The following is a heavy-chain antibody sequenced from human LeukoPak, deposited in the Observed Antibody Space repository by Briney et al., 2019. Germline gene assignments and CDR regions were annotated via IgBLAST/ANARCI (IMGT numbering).Heavy chain of an antibody. CDR2: LYYSGST. V-gene: IGHV4-39*01. D-gene: IGHD2-21*01. CDR3: TRHAPYFGDAPYYCSMYV. CDR1: GGSISKSDYY. J-gene: IGHJ6*03. Sequence: SETLSLTCTVSGGSISKSDYYWGWIRQPPGKGLEWVGSLYYSGSTYYNPSLKSRLIISVDTSKNYFSLNLNSVTAADTAIYYCTRHAPYFGDAPYYCSMYVWGKGTTVTVSS.